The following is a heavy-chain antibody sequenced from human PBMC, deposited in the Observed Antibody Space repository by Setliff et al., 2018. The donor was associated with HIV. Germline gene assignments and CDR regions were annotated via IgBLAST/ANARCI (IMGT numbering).Heavy chain of an antibody. Sequence: LSLTCTISGASIISYYWNWVRQPPGRGLEWIGYIYSSGSTNYNPSLKSRVTISVDTSKNQFSLKLSSVTAADTAVYYCARDSVVRGVMVGMDVWGKGTTVTVS. V-gene: IGHV4-59*01. CDR1: GASIISYY. D-gene: IGHD3-10*01. J-gene: IGHJ6*03. CDR2: IYSSGST. CDR3: ARDSVVRGVMVGMDV.